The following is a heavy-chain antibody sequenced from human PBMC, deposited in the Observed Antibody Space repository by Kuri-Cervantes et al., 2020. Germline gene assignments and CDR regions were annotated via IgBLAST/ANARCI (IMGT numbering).Heavy chain of an antibody. CDR3: ARGEYYNPFFHH. V-gene: IGHV3-21*01. J-gene: IGHJ1*01. CDR2: ISSSSSYI. D-gene: IGHD2/OR15-2a*01. CDR1: GFTFSSYS. Sequence: GESLKISCAASGFTFSSYSMNWVRQAPGKGLEWVSSISSSSSYIYYADSVKGRSTISRDNAENSLYLQMNSLRDEDTAVFYCARGEYYNPFFHHWGQGTLVTVSS.